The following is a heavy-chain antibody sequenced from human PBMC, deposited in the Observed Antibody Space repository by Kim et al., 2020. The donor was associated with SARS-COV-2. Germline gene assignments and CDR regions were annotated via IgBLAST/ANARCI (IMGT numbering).Heavy chain of an antibody. CDR3: TKCVTVGTRPEY. Sequence: TYYADAVKGRFTISRDNSKNTVHLQMNSLRAEDTAIYFCTKCVTVGTRPEYWGQGTLVTVSS. D-gene: IGHD1-20*01. CDR2: T. J-gene: IGHJ4*02. V-gene: IGHV3-23*01.